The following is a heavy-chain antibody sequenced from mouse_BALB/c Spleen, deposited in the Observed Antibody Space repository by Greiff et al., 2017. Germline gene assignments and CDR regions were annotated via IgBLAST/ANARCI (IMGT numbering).Heavy chain of an antibody. D-gene: IGHD1-1*01. CDR3: TRSYGSSYDYFDY. J-gene: IGHJ2*01. V-gene: IGHV1S81*02. CDR1: GYTFTSYY. CDR2: INPSNGGT. Sequence: QVQLQQSGAELVKPGASVKLSCKASGYTFTSYYMYWVKQRPGQGLEWIGEINPSNGGTNFNEKFKSKATLTVDKSSSTAYMQLSSLTSEDSAVYYCTRSYGSSYDYFDYWGQGTTLTVSS.